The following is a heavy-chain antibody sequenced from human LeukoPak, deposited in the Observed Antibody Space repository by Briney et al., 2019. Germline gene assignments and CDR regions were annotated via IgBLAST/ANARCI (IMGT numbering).Heavy chain of an antibody. CDR1: GFTFSSYA. V-gene: IGHV3-30-3*01. J-gene: IGHJ6*02. Sequence: PGGSLRLSCAASGFTFSSYAMHWVRQAPGKGLEWVAVISYDGSNKYYADSVKGRFTISRDNSKNTLYLQMNSLRAEDTAVYYCARDLTPYYDISGYGMDVWGQGTTVTVSS. CDR3: ARDLTPYYDISGYGMDV. CDR2: ISYDGSNK. D-gene: IGHD3-9*01.